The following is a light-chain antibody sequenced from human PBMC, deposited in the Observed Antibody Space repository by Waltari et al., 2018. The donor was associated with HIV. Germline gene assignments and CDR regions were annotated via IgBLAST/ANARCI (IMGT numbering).Light chain of an antibody. J-gene: IGLJ3*02. CDR1: SSDVGYYNY. Sequence: QSALTQPASVSGSPGQSITISCTGTSSDVGYYNYVSWDQQHPGKAPKLMIYEVSDRPSGVSHRFSGSKSGNTASLTISGLQAEDEADYFCASYTSSSTLEFGGGTKLTVL. CDR2: EVS. CDR3: ASYTSSSTLE. V-gene: IGLV2-14*01.